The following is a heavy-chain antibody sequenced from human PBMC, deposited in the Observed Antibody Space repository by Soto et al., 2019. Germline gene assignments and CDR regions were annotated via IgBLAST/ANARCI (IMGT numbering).Heavy chain of an antibody. D-gene: IGHD5-18*01. CDR1: GFSLSNARMG. CDR3: PRHVDTAMAVGFYY. CDR2: IFSNDEK. Sequence: SGPTLVNPTETLTLTCTVSGFSLSNARMGVSWIRQPPGKALEWLAHIFSNDEKSYSTSLKSRLTISKDTSKSQVVLTMTNMDPVDTATYYCPRHVDTAMAVGFYYRGQGTLVTVSS. V-gene: IGHV2-26*01. J-gene: IGHJ4*02.